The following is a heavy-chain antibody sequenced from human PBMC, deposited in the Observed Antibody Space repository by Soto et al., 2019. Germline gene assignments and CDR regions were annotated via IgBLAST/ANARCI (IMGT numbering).Heavy chain of an antibody. D-gene: IGHD3-10*01. Sequence: QVQLVESGGGVVQPGRSLRLSCAASGFTFSSYGMHWVRQAPGKGLEWVAVIWYDGSNKYYAESVKGRFTISRDNSKNTLYLQMNSLRAEDTAVYYCARDPLGFGELGYYFDYWGQGTLVTVSS. CDR2: IWYDGSNK. CDR3: ARDPLGFGELGYYFDY. J-gene: IGHJ4*02. CDR1: GFTFSSYG. V-gene: IGHV3-33*01.